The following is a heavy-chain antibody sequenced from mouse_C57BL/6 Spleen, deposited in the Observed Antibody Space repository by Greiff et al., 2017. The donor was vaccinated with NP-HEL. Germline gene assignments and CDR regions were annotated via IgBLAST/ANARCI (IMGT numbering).Heavy chain of an antibody. V-gene: IGHV14-3*01. CDR2: IDPANGNT. J-gene: IGHJ1*03. Sequence: EVQLQQSVAELVRPGASVKLSCTASGFNIKNTYMHWVKQRPEQGLEWIGRIDPANGNTKYAPKFQGKATITADTSSNTAYLQLSSLTSEDTAIYYGARDYYGSSPHWYFDVWGTGTTVTVSS. CDR1: GFNIKNTY. D-gene: IGHD1-1*01. CDR3: ARDYYGSSPHWYFDV.